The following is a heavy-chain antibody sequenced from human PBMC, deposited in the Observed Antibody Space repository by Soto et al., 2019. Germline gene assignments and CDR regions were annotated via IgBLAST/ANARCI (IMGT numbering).Heavy chain of an antibody. CDR1: GFAFSTYG. D-gene: IGHD4-17*01. CDR2: IWYDGSNK. V-gene: IGHV3-33*01. Sequence: GGSLRLSCEASGFAFSTYGMHWVRQAPGKGLEWVAVIWYDGSNKYYADSVKGRFTISRDNSRTTLYLHMDSLRAEDTAIYYCARGESDNSGVFDSWGQGTLVTVSS. J-gene: IGHJ4*02. CDR3: ARGESDNSGVFDS.